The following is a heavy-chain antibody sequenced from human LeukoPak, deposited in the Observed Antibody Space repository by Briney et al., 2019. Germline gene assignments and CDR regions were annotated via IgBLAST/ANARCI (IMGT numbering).Heavy chain of an antibody. Sequence: PSETLSLTCTVSGGSISSYYWSWIRQPPGKGLEWIGYIYYSGSTNYNPSLKSRVTISVDTSKNQFSLKLSSVTAADTAVYYCARERYYDSSGLLDYWGQGALVTVSS. CDR2: IYYSGST. J-gene: IGHJ4*02. CDR1: GGSISSYY. V-gene: IGHV4-59*01. D-gene: IGHD3-22*01. CDR3: ARERYYDSSGLLDY.